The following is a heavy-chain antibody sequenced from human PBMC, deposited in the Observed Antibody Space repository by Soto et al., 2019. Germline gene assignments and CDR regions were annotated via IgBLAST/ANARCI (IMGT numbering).Heavy chain of an antibody. CDR2: IYYSGST. D-gene: IGHD5-12*01. V-gene: IGHV4-31*03. CDR1: GGSISSGGYY. CDR3: ASLSPEGYSGYAGFDY. Sequence: SETLSLTCTVSGGSISSGGYYWSWIRQHPGKGLEWIGYIYYSGSTYYNLSLKSRVTISVDTSKNQFSLKLSSVTAADTAVYYCASLSPEGYSGYAGFDYWGQGTLVTVSS. J-gene: IGHJ4*02.